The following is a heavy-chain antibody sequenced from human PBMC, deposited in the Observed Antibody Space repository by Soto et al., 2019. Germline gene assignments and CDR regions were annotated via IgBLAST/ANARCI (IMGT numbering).Heavy chain of an antibody. J-gene: IGHJ4*02. CDR1: TFTLSSYV. D-gene: IGHD2-15*01. CDR3: ARDQDTYGQAVFDS. Sequence: GGSLRLSCAASTFTLSSYVMNWVRQAPGKGLEWVSGIGGSGTNTYYADSVKGRFTISRDNAKNTLYLQMNSLRAEDTAMYYCARDQDTYGQAVFDSWGQGTLVTVSS. CDR2: IGGSGTNT. V-gene: IGHV3-23*01.